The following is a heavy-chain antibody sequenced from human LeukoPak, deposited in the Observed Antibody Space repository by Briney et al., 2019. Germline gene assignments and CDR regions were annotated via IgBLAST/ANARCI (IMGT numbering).Heavy chain of an antibody. CDR1: GFTFSSYA. Sequence: GGSLRLSXAASGFTFSSYAMSWVRQTPGKGLEWLSAISGSGGSTYYADSVKGRFTISRDNSKNTLYLQMNSLRAEDTAVYYCAKGIAAAGMPYMDVWGKGTTVTVSS. CDR3: AKGIAAAGMPYMDV. D-gene: IGHD6-13*01. J-gene: IGHJ6*03. CDR2: ISGSGGST. V-gene: IGHV3-23*01.